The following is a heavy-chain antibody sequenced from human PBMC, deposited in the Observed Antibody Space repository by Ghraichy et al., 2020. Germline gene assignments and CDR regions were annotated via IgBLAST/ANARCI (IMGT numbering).Heavy chain of an antibody. V-gene: IGHV3-30*18. D-gene: IGHD6-13*01. CDR3: VKEQSSGWYRTADY. Sequence: GGSLRLSCAASGFTVSTCGMHWVRQAPGKGLEWVAGITYDGNDKYYADSVKGRFTISRDTSQNTLSLQMDSLRVEDTAVYYCVKEQSSGWYRTADYWGQGTLVTVSS. J-gene: IGHJ4*02. CDR2: ITYDGNDK. CDR1: GFTVSTCG.